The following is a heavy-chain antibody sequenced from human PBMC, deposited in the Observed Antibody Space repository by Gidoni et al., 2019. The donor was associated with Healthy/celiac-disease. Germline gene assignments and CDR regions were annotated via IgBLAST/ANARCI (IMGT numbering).Heavy chain of an antibody. Sequence: QVQLVESGGGVVQPGRSLRLSWAASGFPFSSYGMHWVRQAPGKGLEWVAVIWYDGSNKYYADSVKGRFTISRDNSKNTLYLQMNSLRAEDTAVYYCAREDNGNKMQGGMDVWGQGTTVTVSS. V-gene: IGHV3-33*01. J-gene: IGHJ6*02. CDR3: AREDNGNKMQGGMDV. CDR2: IWYDGSNK. CDR1: GFPFSSYG. D-gene: IGHD1-26*01.